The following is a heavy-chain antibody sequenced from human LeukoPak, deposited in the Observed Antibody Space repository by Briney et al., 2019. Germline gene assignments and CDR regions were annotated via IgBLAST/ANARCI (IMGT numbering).Heavy chain of an antibody. CDR2: IYYSGST. CDR3: ARGNYKYYYYMDV. CDR1: GGSISSYY. V-gene: IGHV4-59*01. J-gene: IGHJ6*03. D-gene: IGHD1-7*01. Sequence: PSETLSLTCTVSGGSISSYYWSWIRQPPGKGLEWIGYIYYSGSTNYNPPLKSRVTISVDTSKNQFSLKLSSVTAADTAVYYCARGNYKYYYYMDVWGKGTTVTVSS.